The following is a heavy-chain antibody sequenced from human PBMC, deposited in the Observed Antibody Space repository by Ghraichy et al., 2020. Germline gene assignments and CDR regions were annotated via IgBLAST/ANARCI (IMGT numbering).Heavy chain of an antibody. CDR2: SRNKANGYTT. J-gene: IGHJ6*04. CDR3: GRVGGTTFTHSYMDV. V-gene: IGHV3-72*01. CDR1: GFSFSDQY. Sequence: GESLNISCAASGFSFSDQYMDWVRQAPGKGLEWVGRSRNKANGYTTEYAASVKGRFIISRDESKSSLFLQMDSLKTEDTAVYYCGRVGGTTFTHSYMDVWGKGTAIIVSS. D-gene: IGHD1-1*01.